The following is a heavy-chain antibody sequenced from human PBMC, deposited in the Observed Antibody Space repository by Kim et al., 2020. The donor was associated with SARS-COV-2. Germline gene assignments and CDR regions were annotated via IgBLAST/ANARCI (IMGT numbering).Heavy chain of an antibody. CDR2: IYYSGST. CDR3: ARRGLRYFDWSNQFDY. D-gene: IGHD3-9*01. J-gene: IGHJ4*02. V-gene: IGHV4-39*01. Sequence: SETLSLTCTVSGGSISSSSYYWGWIRQPPGKGLDWIGSIYYSGSTYYNPSLKSRVTISVDTSKNQFSLKLSSVTAADTAVYYCARRGLRYFDWSNQFDYWGQGTLVTVSS. CDR1: GGSISSSSYY.